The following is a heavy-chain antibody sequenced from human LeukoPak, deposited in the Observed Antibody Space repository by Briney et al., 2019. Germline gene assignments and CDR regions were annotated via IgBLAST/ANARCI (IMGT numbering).Heavy chain of an antibody. Sequence: SVKVSCQASGGTFSSYAISWVRQAPGQGLEWMGRIIPILGIANYAQKFQGRVTITEDKSTSTAYMELSSLRSEDTAVYYCARDGYYVDTAMVSDYWGQGTLVTVSS. V-gene: IGHV1-69*04. D-gene: IGHD5-18*01. CDR2: IIPILGIA. J-gene: IGHJ4*02. CDR1: GGTFSSYA. CDR3: ARDGYYVDTAMVSDY.